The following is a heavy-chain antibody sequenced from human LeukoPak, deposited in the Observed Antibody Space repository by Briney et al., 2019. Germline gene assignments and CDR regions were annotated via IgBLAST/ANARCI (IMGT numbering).Heavy chain of an antibody. V-gene: IGHV3-21*01. J-gene: IGHJ4*02. CDR3: AREIIAATLDG. Sequence: GGSLRLSCAASGFTFSSYSMNWVRQAPGKGLEWVSSISSSSSYIYYADSVKGRFTISRDNARNSLFPQMNSLRAEDTAVYYCAREIIAATLDGWGQGTLVIVSS. CDR2: ISSSSSYI. CDR1: GFTFSSYS. D-gene: IGHD6-13*01.